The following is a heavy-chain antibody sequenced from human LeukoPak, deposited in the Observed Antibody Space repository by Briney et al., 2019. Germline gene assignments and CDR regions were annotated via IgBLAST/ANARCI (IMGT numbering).Heavy chain of an antibody. V-gene: IGHV1-24*01. CDR1: GYTLTELS. CDR2: FDPEDGET. J-gene: IGHJ3*02. D-gene: IGHD3-3*01. Sequence: ASVKVSCKVSGYTLTELSMHWVRQAPGKGLEWMGGFDPEDGETIYAQKFQGRVTMTEDTSTDTAYMELSSLRSEDTAVYYCATDRYYDFWSGSDAFDIWGQGTMVTVSS. CDR3: ATDRYYDFWSGSDAFDI.